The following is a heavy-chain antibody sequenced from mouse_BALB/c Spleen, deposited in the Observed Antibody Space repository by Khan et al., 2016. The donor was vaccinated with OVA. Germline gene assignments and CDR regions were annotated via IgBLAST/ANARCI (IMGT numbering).Heavy chain of an antibody. CDR3: ARDDYDEGGAMDY. V-gene: IGHV1-18*01. J-gene: IGHJ4*01. Sequence: EVQLQQSGPELVKPGAAVKISCKTPGYTFTEYTIHWVKQSHGKSLEWIGGFTPNNGGPSYNQKFKGKATLTVDKSSTIAYMELRSLTSEDSAVYYCARDDYDEGGAMDYWGQGTSVTVSS. D-gene: IGHD2-4*01. CDR2: FTPNNGGP. CDR1: GYTFTEYT.